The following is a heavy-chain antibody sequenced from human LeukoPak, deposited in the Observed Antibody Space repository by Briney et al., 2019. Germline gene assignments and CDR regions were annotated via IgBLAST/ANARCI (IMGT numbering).Heavy chain of an antibody. CDR3: ARVWGGSGSYYNYYYYGMDV. CDR2: ISAYNGNT. CDR1: GYTFTSYG. J-gene: IGHJ6*02. V-gene: IGHV1-18*01. Sequence: ASVKVSCKASGYTFTSYGISWVRQAPGQGLEWMGWISAYNGNTNYAQKLQGRVTMTTDTSTSTAYMELRSLRSDDTAVYYCARVWGGSGSYYNYYYYGMDVWGQGTTVTVSS. D-gene: IGHD3-10*01.